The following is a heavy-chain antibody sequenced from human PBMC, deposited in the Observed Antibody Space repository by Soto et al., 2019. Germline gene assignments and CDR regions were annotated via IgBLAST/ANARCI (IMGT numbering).Heavy chain of an antibody. CDR2: LSGDGTTT. CDR1: GFTFSTYG. J-gene: IGHJ5*02. Sequence: EVQLLESGGGLVQPGGSLRLSCTASGFTFSTYGMSWVRQAPGKGLEWVSGLSGDGTTTYYIDSVKGPFTISRDNSTNTLSLKMNSLRTEDTAIYYCAKDISFDTSAYSSWGQGILVAVSS. CDR3: AKDISFDTSAYSS. D-gene: IGHD3-22*01. V-gene: IGHV3-23*01.